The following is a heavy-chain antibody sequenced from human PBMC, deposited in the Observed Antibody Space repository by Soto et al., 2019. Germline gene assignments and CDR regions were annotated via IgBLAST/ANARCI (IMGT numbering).Heavy chain of an antibody. J-gene: IGHJ4*02. V-gene: IGHV1-46*01. CDR3: ATNVGSTVGPDFDY. CDR2: IDPTGRTT. D-gene: IGHD1-26*01. Sequence: QVQLVQSGAEVKKPGASVQLSGKASGYTLPTTYIPWLRQPPGRGLEWLGIIDPTGRTTNYAQKFQGRVTMTRDTSTSTVYMQLSSLRYEDTAVYYCATNVGSTVGPDFDYWGQGTLVTVSS. CDR1: GYTLPTTY.